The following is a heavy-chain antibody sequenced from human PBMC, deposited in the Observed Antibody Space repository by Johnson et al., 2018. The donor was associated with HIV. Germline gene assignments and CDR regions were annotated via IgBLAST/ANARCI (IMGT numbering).Heavy chain of an antibody. V-gene: IGHV3-33*08. Sequence: QVQLVESGGGVVQPGRSLRLSCAASGFSFSSYGMHWVRQAAGKGLEWVALIWYDGSNKYYADSVKGRFTISRDNAKNSLYLQMNRLRAEDTAVYYCARVGYSSSWYGGYGAFDIWGQGTMVTVSS. D-gene: IGHD6-13*01. CDR1: GFSFSSYG. CDR2: IWYDGSNK. J-gene: IGHJ3*02. CDR3: ARVGYSSSWYGGYGAFDI.